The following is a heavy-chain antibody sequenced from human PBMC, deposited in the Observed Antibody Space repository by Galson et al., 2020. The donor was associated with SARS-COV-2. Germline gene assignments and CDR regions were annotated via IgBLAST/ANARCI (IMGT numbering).Heavy chain of an antibody. V-gene: IGHV3-23*01. J-gene: IGHJ6*02. CDR3: ARMGARVAGVFYYYGMDV. CDR2: ISGSGNSI. CDR1: GFTVTNYA. D-gene: IGHD6-19*01. Sequence: GGSLRLSCAASGFTVTNYALTWLRQAPGKGLEWVASISGSGNSIYYTDSVRGRFTMSRDTSKNTLYLQVNSLRADDTAVYYCARMGARVAGVFYYYGMDVWGHGTTVTVSS.